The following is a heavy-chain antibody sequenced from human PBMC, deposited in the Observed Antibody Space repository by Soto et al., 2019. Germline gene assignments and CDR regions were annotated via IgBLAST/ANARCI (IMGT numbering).Heavy chain of an antibody. Sequence: GSLRLSCAASGFTFSSYGMHWVRQAPGKGLEWVAVIWYDGSNKYYADSVKGRFTISRDNSKNTLYLQMNSLRAEDTAVYYCARAATSGPRSRWFDPWGQGTLVTVSS. CDR2: IWYDGSNK. J-gene: IGHJ5*02. D-gene: IGHD6-25*01. CDR1: GFTFSSYG. CDR3: ARAATSGPRSRWFDP. V-gene: IGHV3-33*01.